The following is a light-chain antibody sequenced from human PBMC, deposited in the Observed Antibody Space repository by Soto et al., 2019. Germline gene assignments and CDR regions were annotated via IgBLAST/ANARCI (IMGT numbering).Light chain of an antibody. CDR2: YDD. CDR1: SSNIGNNA. V-gene: IGLV1-36*01. CDR3: AAWDDGLNAYV. Sequence: QSVLTQPPSVSEAPRQRVTISCSGSSSNIGNNAVIWYQQLPGKAPKLLIYYDDLLPSGVSDRFSDSKSGTSASLAISGLQSEDEADYYCAAWDDGLNAYVFGTGTKLTVL. J-gene: IGLJ1*01.